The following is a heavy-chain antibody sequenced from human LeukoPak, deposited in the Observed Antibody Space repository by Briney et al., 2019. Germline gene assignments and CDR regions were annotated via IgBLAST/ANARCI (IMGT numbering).Heavy chain of an antibody. J-gene: IGHJ4*02. D-gene: IGHD1-14*01. V-gene: IGHV1-2*06. CDR3: ARDLDRHAVDY. CDR1: GYTFTGYY. CDR2: INPNSGGT. Sequence: GASVKVSCKASGYTFTGYYMHWVRQAPGQGLEWMGRINPNSGGTIYAQKFQGRVTMTRDTSISTAYMELSRLRSDDTAVYYCARDLDRHAVDYWGQGTLVTVSS.